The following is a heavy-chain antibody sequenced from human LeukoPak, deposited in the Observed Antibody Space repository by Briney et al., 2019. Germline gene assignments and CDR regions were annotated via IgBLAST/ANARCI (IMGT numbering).Heavy chain of an antibody. CDR2: INPNSGGT. J-gene: IGHJ5*02. D-gene: IGHD3-3*01. V-gene: IGHV1-2*02. CDR3: ARDAQSKTYDFWSGYPDNWFDP. CDR1: GYTFTGYY. Sequence: GASVKVSCKASGYTFTGYYMHWVRQAPGQGLEWMGWINPNSGGTNYAQKFQGRVTMTRDTSISTAYMELSRLRSDDTAVYYCARDAQSKTYDFWSGYPDNWFDPWGQGTLVTVSS.